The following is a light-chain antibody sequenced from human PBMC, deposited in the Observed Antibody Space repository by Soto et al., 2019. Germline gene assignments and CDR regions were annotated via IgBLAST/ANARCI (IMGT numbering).Light chain of an antibody. V-gene: IGKV1-5*03. Sequence: IHMTQSPSTLSGSVVDIVNISFLSIQTISSWLAWYQQKPGKAPKLLIYKASTLKSGVPSRFSCSGSGTEFTLTISSLQPDDFATYYCQHYNSYSEACGQGTKG. J-gene: IGKJ1*01. CDR1: QTISSW. CDR3: QHYNSYSEA. CDR2: KAS.